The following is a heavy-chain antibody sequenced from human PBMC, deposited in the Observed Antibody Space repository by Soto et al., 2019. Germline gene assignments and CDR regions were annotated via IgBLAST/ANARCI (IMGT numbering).Heavy chain of an antibody. Sequence: EVQLVESGGGLVQPGASLRLSCAASGFTFEYYWMHWVRQAPGKGLVWVSRIHSDGTSTTYADSVKGRFTISRDNAKNTLSLQMNSLRAEDTAVYYCARGDRGAFDLWGQGTVVTVSS. J-gene: IGHJ3*01. CDR3: ARGDRGAFDL. CDR2: IHSDGTST. V-gene: IGHV3-74*01. D-gene: IGHD1-26*01. CDR1: GFTFEYYW.